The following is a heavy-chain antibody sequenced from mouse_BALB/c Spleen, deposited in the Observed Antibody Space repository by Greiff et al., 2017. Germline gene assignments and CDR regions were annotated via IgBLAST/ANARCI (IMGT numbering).Heavy chain of an antibody. Sequence: EVMLVESGGGLVKPGGSLKLSCAASGFTFSSYAMSWVRQTPEKRLEWVASISSGGSTYYPDSVKGRFTISRDNARNILYLQMSSLRSEDTAMYYCARVYYGNYEGYFDYWGQGTTLTVSS. V-gene: IGHV5-6-5*01. J-gene: IGHJ2*01. D-gene: IGHD2-1*01. CDR3: ARVYYGNYEGYFDY. CDR1: GFTFSSYA. CDR2: ISSGGST.